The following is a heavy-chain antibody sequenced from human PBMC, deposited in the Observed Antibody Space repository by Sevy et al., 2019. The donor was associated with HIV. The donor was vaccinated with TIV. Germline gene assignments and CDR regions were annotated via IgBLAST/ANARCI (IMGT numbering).Heavy chain of an antibody. CDR2: IKQDGSEK. CDR3: ARALYYDILTGYYGAFDI. V-gene: IGHV3-7*03. D-gene: IGHD3-9*01. J-gene: IGHJ3*02. CDR1: GFTFSSYW. Sequence: LSCGASGFTFSSYWMSWVRQAPGKGLEWVANIKQDGSEKYYVDSVKGRFTISRDNAKNSLYLQMNSLRAEDTAVYYCARALYYDILTGYYGAFDIWGQGTMVTVSS.